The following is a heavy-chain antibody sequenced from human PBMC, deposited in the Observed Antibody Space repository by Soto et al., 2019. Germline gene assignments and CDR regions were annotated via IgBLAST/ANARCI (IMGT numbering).Heavy chain of an antibody. J-gene: IGHJ4*02. CDR2: IYHSGST. V-gene: IGHV4-30-2*01. CDR3: ARLSSSWSSHFDY. Sequence: SETLSLTCAVSGGSISSGGYSWSWIRQPPGKGLEWIGYIYHSGSTYYNPSLKSRVTISVDRSKNQFSLKLSSVTAADTAVYYCARLSSSWSSHFDYWGQGTLVTVSS. CDR1: GGSISSGGYS. D-gene: IGHD6-13*01.